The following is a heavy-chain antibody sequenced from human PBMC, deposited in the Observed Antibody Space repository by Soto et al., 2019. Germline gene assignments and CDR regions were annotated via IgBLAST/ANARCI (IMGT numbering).Heavy chain of an antibody. V-gene: IGHV4-59*01. J-gene: IGHJ6*02. CDR3: ARDQGITTFGVYSMYYYGMDV. CDR1: GGSISSYY. D-gene: IGHD3-3*01. CDR2: IYYSGST. Sequence: SETQSLACTVSGGSISSYYWSWVRQPPGKGLEWIGYIYYSGSTNYNPSLKSRVTISVDTSKNQFSLKLSSVTAADTAVYYCARDQGITTFGVYSMYYYGMDVWGQGTTVTVSS.